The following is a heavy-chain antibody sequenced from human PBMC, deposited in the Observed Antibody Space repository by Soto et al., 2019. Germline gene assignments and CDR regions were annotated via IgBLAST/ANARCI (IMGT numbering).Heavy chain of an antibody. CDR2: ISSSGGTI. CDR3: AKPTGNGYYCFDY. V-gene: IGHV3-23*01. Sequence: GGSLRLSCAASGFTFNNYAMNWVRQAPGKGLEWVSVISSSGGTIYYADSVKGRFTISRDNSRNTLYLQMNSLRAEDTAVYYCAKPTGNGYYCFDYWGQGSRVTVSS. CDR1: GFTFNNYA. D-gene: IGHD2-2*03. J-gene: IGHJ4*02.